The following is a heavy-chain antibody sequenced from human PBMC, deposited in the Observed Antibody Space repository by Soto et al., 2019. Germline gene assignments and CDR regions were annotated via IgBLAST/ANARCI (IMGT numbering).Heavy chain of an antibody. CDR3: ARAPYYYDSSGYYRY. J-gene: IGHJ4*02. CDR2: INHSGST. V-gene: IGHV4-34*01. CDR1: GGSFSGYY. Sequence: SGTLSLTCAVYGGSFSGYYWSWIRQPPGKGLEWIGEINHSGSTNYNPSLKSRVTISVDTSKNQFSLKLSSVTAADTAVYYCARAPYYYDSSGYYRYWGQGTLVTVSS. D-gene: IGHD3-22*01.